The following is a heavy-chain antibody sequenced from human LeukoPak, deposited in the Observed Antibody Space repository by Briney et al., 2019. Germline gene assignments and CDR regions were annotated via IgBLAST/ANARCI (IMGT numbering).Heavy chain of an antibody. D-gene: IGHD3-22*01. J-gene: IGHJ4*02. V-gene: IGHV4-59*01. CDR2: IYYSGST. Sequence: SETLSLTCTVSGCSISSYYWSWIRQPPGKGLEWIGYIYYSGSTNYNPSLKSRVTISVDTSKNQFSLKLSSVTAADTAVYYCARDGMDSSGYYYSYFDYWGQGTLVTVSS. CDR3: ARDGMDSSGYYYSYFDY. CDR1: GCSISSYY.